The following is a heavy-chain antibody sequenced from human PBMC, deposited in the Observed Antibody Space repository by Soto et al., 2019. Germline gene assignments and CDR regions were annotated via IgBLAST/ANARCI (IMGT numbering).Heavy chain of an antibody. V-gene: IGHV4-39*01. D-gene: IGHD6-19*01. J-gene: IGHJ2*01. Sequence: SETLSLTCTVSGGPISSSSYCWGWIRQPPGKGLEWIGSIYYSGYTYYNPSLKSRVTISVDTSKDQFSLKLSSVTAVDTAVYYCARSGIAVHWYFDLWGRGALVTVSS. CDR1: GGPISSSSYC. CDR3: ARSGIAVHWYFDL. CDR2: IYYSGYT.